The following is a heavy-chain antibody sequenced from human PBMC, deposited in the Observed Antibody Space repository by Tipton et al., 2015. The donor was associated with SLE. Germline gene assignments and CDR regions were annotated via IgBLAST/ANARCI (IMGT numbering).Heavy chain of an antibody. J-gene: IGHJ4*02. Sequence: TLSLTCTVSGGSISSYYWSWIRQPPGKGLEWLGYLYYSGSTNYNPSLKSRVTISVDTSKNQFSLKLSSVTAADTAVYYCARVSGGSSAWWFDDWGQGTLVTGSS. V-gene: IGHV4-59*08. CDR3: ARVSGGSSAWWFDD. D-gene: IGHD2-15*01. CDR2: LYYSGST. CDR1: GGSISSYY.